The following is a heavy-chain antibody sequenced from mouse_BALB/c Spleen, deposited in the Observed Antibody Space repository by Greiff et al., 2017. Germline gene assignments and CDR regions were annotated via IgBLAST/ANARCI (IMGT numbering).Heavy chain of an antibody. CDR1: GFTFSSFG. CDR3: ARSTDYDGYLFAY. Sequence: EVKLVESGGGLVQPGGSRKLSCAASGFTFSSFGMHWVRQAPEKGLEWVAYISSGSSTIYYADTVKGRFTISRDNPKNTLFLQMTSLRSEDTAMYYCARSTDYDGYLFAYWGQGTLVTVSA. V-gene: IGHV5-17*02. D-gene: IGHD2-3*01. J-gene: IGHJ3*01. CDR2: ISSGSSTI.